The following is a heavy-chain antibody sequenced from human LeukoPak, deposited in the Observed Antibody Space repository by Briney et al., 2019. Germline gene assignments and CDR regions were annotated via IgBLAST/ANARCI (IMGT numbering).Heavy chain of an antibody. CDR1: GFTFSSYG. V-gene: IGHV3-30*02. J-gene: IGHJ4*02. CDR3: AKDRTYSSAWPYYFDY. Sequence: PGGSLRLSCAASGFTFSSYGMQWARQAPGKGLEWVAFIRYDGSNKYYADSVKGRFTISRDNSKNTLHLQMNSLRAEDTAVYYCAKDRTYSSAWPYYFDYWGQGTLVTVSS. CDR2: IRYDGSNK. D-gene: IGHD6-19*01.